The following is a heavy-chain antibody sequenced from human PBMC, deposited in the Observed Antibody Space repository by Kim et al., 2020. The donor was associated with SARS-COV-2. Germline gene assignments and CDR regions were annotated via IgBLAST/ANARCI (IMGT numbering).Heavy chain of an antibody. V-gene: IGHV3-9*01. J-gene: IGHJ4*02. D-gene: IGHD4-17*01. CDR3: AKAFYGDYVEGYLDF. Sequence: DSVKGRFTISRDNAKNSLYLQMNSLRAEDTALYYCAKAFYGDYVEGYLDFWGQGTLVTVSS.